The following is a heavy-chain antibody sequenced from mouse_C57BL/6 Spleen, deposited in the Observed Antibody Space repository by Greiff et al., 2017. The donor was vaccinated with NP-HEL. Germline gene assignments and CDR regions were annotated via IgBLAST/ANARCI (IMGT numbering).Heavy chain of an antibody. D-gene: IGHD2-4*01. CDR1: GFSLTSYG. J-gene: IGHJ4*01. Sequence: VKLMESGPGLVQPSQSLSITCTVSGFSLTSYGVHWVRQSPGKGLEWLGVIWSGGSTDYNAAFISRLSISKDNSKSQVFFKMNSLQADDTAIYYCARKDDYSYYAMDYWGQGTSVTVSS. CDR2: IWSGGST. CDR3: ARKDDYSYYAMDY. V-gene: IGHV2-2*01.